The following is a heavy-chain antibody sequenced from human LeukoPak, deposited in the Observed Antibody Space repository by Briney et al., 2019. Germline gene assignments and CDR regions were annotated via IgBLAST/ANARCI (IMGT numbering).Heavy chain of an antibody. Sequence: ASVKVSCKVSGNTXTEVSMHWVRQAPGKGLQWIGGFDPANGGKIYAQQFQGRVTMTEDTSTDTAYMELNSLRSEDTAVYYCVAEGCSGGICYPYFDLWGRGTLGIVSS. CDR1: GNTXTEVS. CDR3: VAEGCSGGICYPYFDL. CDR2: FDPANGGK. J-gene: IGHJ2*01. D-gene: IGHD2-15*01. V-gene: IGHV1-24*01.